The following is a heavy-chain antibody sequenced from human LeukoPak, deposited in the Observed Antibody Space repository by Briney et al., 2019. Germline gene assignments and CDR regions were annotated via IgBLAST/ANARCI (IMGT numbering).Heavy chain of an antibody. CDR2: IRYDGSNK. J-gene: IGHJ6*02. V-gene: IGHV3-30*02. Sequence: GGSLRLSCAASGFTFSSYGMHWVRQAPGKGLEWVAFIRYDGSNKYYADSVKGRFTISRDNSKNTLYLQMNSLRAEDTAVYYCAKPALLRYFDWLDLDYYGMDVWGQGTTVTVSS. CDR3: AKPALLRYFDWLDLDYYGMDV. D-gene: IGHD3-9*01. CDR1: GFTFSSYG.